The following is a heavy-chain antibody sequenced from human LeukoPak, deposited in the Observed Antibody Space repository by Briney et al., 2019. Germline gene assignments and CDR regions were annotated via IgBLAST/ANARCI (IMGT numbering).Heavy chain of an antibody. CDR1: GFSLSNYA. Sequence: GASLRLSCVVSGFSLSNYAMSWDRQPPETGLEWGSYISEMGGSKQLGKPLKDRSTTSSKNSLNNAYLQMNSLRAEDTAVYFCAKRGVVIRGILVIGYHTEAYHYDHWGQETLVTVSS. J-gene: IGHJ4*02. D-gene: IGHD3-10*01. V-gene: IGHV3-23*01. CDR3: AKRGVVIRGILVIGYHTEAYHYDH. CDR2: ISEMGGSK.